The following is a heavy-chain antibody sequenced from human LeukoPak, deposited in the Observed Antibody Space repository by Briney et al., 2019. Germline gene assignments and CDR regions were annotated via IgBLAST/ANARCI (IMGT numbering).Heavy chain of an antibody. CDR1: GGSFSGYY. D-gene: IGHD1-26*01. Sequence: SETLSLTCAVYGGSFSGYYWSWIRQPPGKGLEWIGEINHSGSTNYNPSLKGRVTISVDTSKNQFSLKLSSVTAADTAVYYCARSRIVGASPFDYWGQGTLVTVSS. CDR3: ARSRIVGASPFDY. V-gene: IGHV4-34*01. CDR2: INHSGST. J-gene: IGHJ4*02.